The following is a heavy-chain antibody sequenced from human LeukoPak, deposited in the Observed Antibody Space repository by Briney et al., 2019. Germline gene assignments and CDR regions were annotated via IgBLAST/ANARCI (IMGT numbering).Heavy chain of an antibody. V-gene: IGHV1-2*02. D-gene: IGHD1-26*01. CDR2: FNPNSGGT. Sequence: GASVTVSFKASGYTFTDYYMHWVRQAPGQGLEWMAWFNPNSGGTNFAQKFQGRVTLTRDTSIRTAYMELSSPRADDTAVYYCARDEVGPFDYWGQGTLVTVSS. CDR1: GYTFTDYY. CDR3: ARDEVGPFDY. J-gene: IGHJ4*02.